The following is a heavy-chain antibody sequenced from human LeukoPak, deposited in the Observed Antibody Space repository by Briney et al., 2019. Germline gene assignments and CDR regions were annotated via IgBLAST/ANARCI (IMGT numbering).Heavy chain of an antibody. J-gene: IGHJ4*02. V-gene: IGHV4-39*07. CDR1: SCSISTSNYY. D-gene: IGHD4-17*01. CDR3: AREREGPYGYLDY. Sequence: PSETLSLTCTVSSCSISTSNYYWGRVRQPPGQALEWIGNIFYSGSTYYSPSLKSRVTISLDTSRNQFSLKLNSVTAADTAVYYCAREREGPYGYLDYWGQGTLVTVSS. CDR2: IFYSGST.